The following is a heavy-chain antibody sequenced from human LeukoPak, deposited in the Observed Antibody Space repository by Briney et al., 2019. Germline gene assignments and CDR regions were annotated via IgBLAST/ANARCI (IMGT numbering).Heavy chain of an antibody. CDR2: IYYSGST. CDR1: GGSISGSIYY. Sequence: SETLSLTCTVSGGSISGSIYYRGWIRQPPGKGLEWIGSIYYSGSTYYNPSLKSRVTISVDTSKNQFSLKLSSVTAADTAVYYCARLIAAAGIFDYCDQGTLVTVSS. V-gene: IGHV4-39*01. J-gene: IGHJ4*02. CDR3: ARLIAAAGIFDY. D-gene: IGHD6-13*01.